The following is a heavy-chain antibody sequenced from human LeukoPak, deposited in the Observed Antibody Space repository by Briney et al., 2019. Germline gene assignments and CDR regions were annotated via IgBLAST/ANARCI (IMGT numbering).Heavy chain of an antibody. J-gene: IGHJ4*02. V-gene: IGHV3-30*02. CDR2: IRYDGSNK. CDR3: AKGQEGTVDY. CDR1: GFTFRNYG. Sequence: SGGSLRLSCAASGFTFRNYGMHWVRQAPGKGLEWVAFIRYDGSNKYYADSVKGRFTISRDNSKNTLYLQMNSLRAEDTAVYYCAKGQEGTVDYWGQGTLVTVSS.